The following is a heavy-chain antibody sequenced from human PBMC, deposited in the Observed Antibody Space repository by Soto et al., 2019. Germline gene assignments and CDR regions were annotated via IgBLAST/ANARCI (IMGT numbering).Heavy chain of an antibody. D-gene: IGHD3-3*01. J-gene: IGHJ5*02. V-gene: IGHV4-61*01. Sequence: PSETLSLTCTVSGGSVSSGSCYWSWIRQPPGKGLEWIGYIYYSGSTNYNPSLKSRVTISVDTSKNQFSLKLSSVTAADTAVYYCARDRPFWSGFQPEFDPWGQGTLVTVS. CDR3: ARDRPFWSGFQPEFDP. CDR2: IYYSGST. CDR1: GGSVSSGSCY.